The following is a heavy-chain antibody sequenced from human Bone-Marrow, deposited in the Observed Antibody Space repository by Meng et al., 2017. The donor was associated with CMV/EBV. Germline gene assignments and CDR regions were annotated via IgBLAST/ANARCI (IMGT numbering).Heavy chain of an antibody. Sequence: GESLKISCAGSGFTFSRYAMHWVRQAPGKGLEWVAVISYDGSNKYYADSVKGRFTISRDNSKNTLYLQMSSLRAEDTAVYYCAKGLRGRINWPYYFDYWGQGTLVTVAS. CDR2: ISYDGSNK. J-gene: IGHJ4*02. CDR1: GFTFSRYA. V-gene: IGHV3-30-3*01. D-gene: IGHD1-1*01. CDR3: AKGLRGRINWPYYFDY.